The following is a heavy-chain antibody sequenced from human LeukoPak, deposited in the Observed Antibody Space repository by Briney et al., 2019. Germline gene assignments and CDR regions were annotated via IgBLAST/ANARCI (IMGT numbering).Heavy chain of an antibody. J-gene: IGHJ4*02. CDR1: GGSISSYY. CDR3: AGGGQWLAFDF. D-gene: IGHD6-19*01. CDR2: IYNSGIT. Sequence: SETLSLTCTVSGGSISSYYWSWIRQPPGKGLEWIGCIYNSGITNYNPSLKSRVTISVETSKNQFSLKLSSVTAAATAMYYCAGGGQWLAFDFWDQGTLVTVSS. V-gene: IGHV4-59*01.